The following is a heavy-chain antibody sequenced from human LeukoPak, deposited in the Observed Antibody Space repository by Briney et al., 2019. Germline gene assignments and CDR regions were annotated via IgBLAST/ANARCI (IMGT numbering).Heavy chain of an antibody. D-gene: IGHD6-6*01. V-gene: IGHV3-21*01. CDR3: ARDPVAARGEFDY. Sequence: GGSLRLSCTTSGFTFSTYAMNWIRQAPGKGLEWVSSISSSSTYIYYADSLKGRFTISRDNAKNSLYLQMNSLRAEDTADYYCARDPVAARGEFDYWGQGTLVTVSS. CDR1: GFTFSTYA. CDR2: ISSSSTYI. J-gene: IGHJ4*02.